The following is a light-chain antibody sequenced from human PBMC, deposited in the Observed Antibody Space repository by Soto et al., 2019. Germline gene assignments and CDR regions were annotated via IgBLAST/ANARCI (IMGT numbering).Light chain of an antibody. CDR3: SSYISSSTPYV. CDR2: GVS. Sequence: QSVLTQPASVSGSPGQSITISWTGTSSDIGGYNFVSWYQHHPGKAPRLMIFGVSDRPSGVSDRFSGSKSGNTASLTISGLQAEDEADYYCSSYISSSTPYVFGTGTKLTVL. J-gene: IGLJ1*01. CDR1: SSDIGGYNF. V-gene: IGLV2-14*03.